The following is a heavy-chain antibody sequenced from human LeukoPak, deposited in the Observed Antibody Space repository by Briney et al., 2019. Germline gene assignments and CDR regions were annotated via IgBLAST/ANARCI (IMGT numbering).Heavy chain of an antibody. V-gene: IGHV1-2*02. J-gene: IGHJ3*02. CDR1: GYTFTGYY. D-gene: IGHD1-26*01. Sequence: GASVKVSCKASGYTFTGYYMHWVRQAPGQGLEWMGWINPNSGGTNYAQKFQGRVTMTRDTSISTAYMELSRLRSDDTAVYYCARDSGSYSNDAFDIWGQGTMVTVSS. CDR3: ARDSGSYSNDAFDI. CDR2: INPNSGGT.